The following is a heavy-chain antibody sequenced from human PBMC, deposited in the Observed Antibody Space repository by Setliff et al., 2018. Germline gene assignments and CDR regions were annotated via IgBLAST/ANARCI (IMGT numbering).Heavy chain of an antibody. J-gene: IGHJ5*02. Sequence: SETLSLTCTVSGGSISSGGYYWSWIRQHPGKGLEWIGYIYYSGSTYYNPSLKSRVTISVDTSKNLFSLKLSSVTAADTAVYYCARELYYNGSGSRTFDPWGQGTLVTVSS. CDR2: IYYSGST. V-gene: IGHV4-31*03. D-gene: IGHD3-10*01. CDR3: ARELYYNGSGSRTFDP. CDR1: GGSISSGGYY.